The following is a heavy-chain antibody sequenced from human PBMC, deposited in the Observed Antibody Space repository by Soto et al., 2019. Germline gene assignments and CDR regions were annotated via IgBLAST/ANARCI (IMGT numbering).Heavy chain of an antibody. CDR1: GVTFSNYE. CDR2: ISSSGSTI. CDR3: AGGEVAASGYYYGRDV. D-gene: IGHD6-13*01. V-gene: IGHV3-48*03. J-gene: IGHJ6*02. Sequence: EVQLVESGGGLVQPGGSLRLSCAASGVTFSNYEMNWVRQAPGKGLEWVSYISSSGSTIYYADSVRGRFTISRDNAKNSLYLQMNRLRAEDTAGYYGAGGEVAASGYYYGRDVWGQGTTVTVS.